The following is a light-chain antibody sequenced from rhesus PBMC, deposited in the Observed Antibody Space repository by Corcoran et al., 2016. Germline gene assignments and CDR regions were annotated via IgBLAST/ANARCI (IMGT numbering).Light chain of an antibody. V-gene: IGKV2-72*01. Sequence: DIVMTQTPLSLPITPGEPASISCRSSQSLLHSNGNTYLHWYLQKPGQSPQLLIYGGSHRASGVPDRFSGRGSGTDFTRKISKVEAEDVGVYYCVQAIAFPYSFGQGTKVEIK. J-gene: IGKJ2*01. CDR1: QSLLHSNGNTY. CDR2: GGS. CDR3: VQAIAFPYS.